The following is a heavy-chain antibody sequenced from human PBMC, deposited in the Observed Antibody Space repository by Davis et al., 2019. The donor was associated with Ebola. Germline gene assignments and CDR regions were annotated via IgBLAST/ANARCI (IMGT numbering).Heavy chain of an antibody. D-gene: IGHD2-2*01. V-gene: IGHV5-51*01. Sequence: GESLKISCKGSGYSFTNYWIGWVRQMPGKGLEWMGIIYPGDSDTRYSPSFQGQVTISADRSIATAYLQWSSLKASDTAMYYGARLNTSSSGGDGDYYYYGLDVWGQGTTVTVSS. CDR2: IYPGDSDT. J-gene: IGHJ6*02. CDR3: ARLNTSSSGGDGDYYYYGLDV. CDR1: GYSFTNYW.